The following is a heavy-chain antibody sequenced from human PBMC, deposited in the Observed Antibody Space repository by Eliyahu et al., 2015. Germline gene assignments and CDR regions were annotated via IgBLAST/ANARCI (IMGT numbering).Heavy chain of an antibody. D-gene: IGHD3-22*01. Sequence: EVQLVESGGGLVQPGGSLRLSCAASGFXFXSYAMHWVRQAPGKGLEYVSAISSNGGSTYYANSVKGRFTISRDNSKNTLYLQMGSLRAEDMAVYYCARGGSYYYDSSGYLYWGQGTLVTVSS. CDR2: ISSNGGST. CDR3: ARGGSYYYDSSGYLY. CDR1: GFXFXSYA. V-gene: IGHV3-64*01. J-gene: IGHJ4*02.